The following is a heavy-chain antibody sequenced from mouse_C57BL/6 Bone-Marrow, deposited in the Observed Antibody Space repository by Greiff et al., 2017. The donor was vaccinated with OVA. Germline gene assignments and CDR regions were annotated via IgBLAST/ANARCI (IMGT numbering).Heavy chain of an antibody. V-gene: IGHV1-61*01. CDR3: AREVYDYDGFAY. J-gene: IGHJ3*01. CDR1: GYTFTSYW. Sequence: QVQLQQPGAELVRPGSSVQLSCKASGYTFTSYWMDWVKQRPGQGLEWIGNIYPSDSETHYNQKFKDKATLTVDKSSSTAYMQLSSLTSEDSAVYYCAREVYDYDGFAYWGQGTLVTVSA. D-gene: IGHD2-4*01. CDR2: IYPSDSET.